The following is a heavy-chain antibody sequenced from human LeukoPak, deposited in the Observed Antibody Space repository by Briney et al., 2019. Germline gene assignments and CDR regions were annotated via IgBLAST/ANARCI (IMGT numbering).Heavy chain of an antibody. CDR1: GFTFDDYA. CDR2: ISWNSGSI. CDR3: AEDKGGTYSSSWPDY. D-gene: IGHD6-13*01. J-gene: IGHJ4*02. Sequence: GGSLRLSCAASGFTFDDYAMHWVRQAPGKGLEWVSGISWNSGSIGYADSVKGRFTISRDNAKNSLYLQMNSLRAEDTALYYCAEDKGGTYSSSWPDYWGQGTLVTVSS. V-gene: IGHV3-9*01.